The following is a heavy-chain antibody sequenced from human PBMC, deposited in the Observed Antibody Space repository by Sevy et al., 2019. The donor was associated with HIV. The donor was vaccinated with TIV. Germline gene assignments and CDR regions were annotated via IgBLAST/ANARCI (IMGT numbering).Heavy chain of an antibody. CDR3: ARRPRSGCNYYYMDV. J-gene: IGHJ6*03. CDR2: ICYSGSA. D-gene: IGHD2-8*01. CDR1: GASISGSY. V-gene: IGHV4-59*08. Sequence: SETLSLTCSVSGASISGSYWSWIRQPPGKGLEWIGYICYSGSANYNHSLKSRASISVDTSKNQFSLSLTCMIAADTAVYYCARRPRSGCNYYYMDVWGKGTTVTVSS.